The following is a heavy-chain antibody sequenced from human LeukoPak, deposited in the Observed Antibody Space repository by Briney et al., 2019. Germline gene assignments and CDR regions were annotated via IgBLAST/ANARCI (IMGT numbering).Heavy chain of an antibody. J-gene: IGHJ4*02. CDR3: AKEGADFWSGYHFDY. D-gene: IGHD3-3*01. CDR2: ISGSGNSA. V-gene: IGHV3-23*01. Sequence: GGSLRLSCAASGFTFSSYEMNWVRQAPGKGLEWVSAISGSGNSAYYADSVKGRFTISRDNSKNTLYLQMNSLRVEDTAVYYCAKEGADFWSGYHFDYWGQGTLVTVSS. CDR1: GFTFSSYE.